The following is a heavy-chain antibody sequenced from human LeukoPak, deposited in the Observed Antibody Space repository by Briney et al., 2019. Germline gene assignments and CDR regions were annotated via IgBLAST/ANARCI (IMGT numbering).Heavy chain of an antibody. CDR3: AKGARYYYDSSEGWFDP. V-gene: IGHV3-23*01. CDR2: ISASGGST. CDR1: GFTFSSSA. D-gene: IGHD3-22*01. J-gene: IGHJ5*02. Sequence: GGSLRLSCAASGFTFSSSAMSWVRQVPGKGLEWVSGISASGGSTSYADSVRGRFTISRDNSKNTLYVQMNSLRDEDTAVYYCAKGARYYYDSSEGWFDPWGQGTLVTVSS.